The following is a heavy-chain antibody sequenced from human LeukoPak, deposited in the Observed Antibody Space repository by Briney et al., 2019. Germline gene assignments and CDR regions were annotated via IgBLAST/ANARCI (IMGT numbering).Heavy chain of an antibody. D-gene: IGHD5-12*01. Sequence: GGSLRLSCAASGFTFSSYSMNWVRQAPGKGLEWVSSISSSSSYIYYADSVKGRFTISRDNAKNSLYLQMNSLRAEDTAVYYCARDIRRDGYQYYYYGMDVWGQGTTVTVSS. CDR1: GFTFSSYS. CDR2: ISSSSSYI. J-gene: IGHJ6*02. CDR3: ARDIRRDGYQYYYYGMDV. V-gene: IGHV3-21*01.